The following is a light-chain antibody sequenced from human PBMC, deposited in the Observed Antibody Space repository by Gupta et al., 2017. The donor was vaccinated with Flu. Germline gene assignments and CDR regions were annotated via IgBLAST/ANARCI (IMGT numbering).Light chain of an antibody. V-gene: IGLV1-47*01. CDR2: MND. CDR3: ATWDSSLEAWV. CDR1: TSSIGYHH. Sequence: QSVLTQPPSASGTPGQNIAISCSGSTSSIGYHHVYWYLQLPGTAPKLVIYMNDQRPSGVPDRFSGSKSGISASLAISGLQSEDEADYYCATWDSSLEAWVFGGGTKLTVL. J-gene: IGLJ3*02.